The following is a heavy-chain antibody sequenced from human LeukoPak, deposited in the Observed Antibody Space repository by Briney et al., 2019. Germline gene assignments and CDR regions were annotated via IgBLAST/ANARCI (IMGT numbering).Heavy chain of an antibody. CDR3: VSFYETY. Sequence: PSGGSLRLSCAASGNYWMHWVRQAPGKGRGWVSHINSDGSWTSYADSVKGRFTISKDNAKNTVYLQMNSLRAEDTAVYYCVSFYETYWGRGTLVTVSS. V-gene: IGHV3-74*01. J-gene: IGHJ4*02. D-gene: IGHD2/OR15-2a*01. CDR2: INSDGSWT. CDR1: GNYW.